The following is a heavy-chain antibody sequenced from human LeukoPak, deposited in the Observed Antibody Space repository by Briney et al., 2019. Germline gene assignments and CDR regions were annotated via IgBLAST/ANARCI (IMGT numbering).Heavy chain of an antibody. D-gene: IGHD3-3*01. J-gene: IGHJ4*02. CDR2: IYYSGST. CDR1: GGSISSYY. Sequence: PETLSLTCTVSGGSISSYYWSWIRQPPGKGLEWIGYIYYSGSTNYNPSLKSRVTISVDTSKNQFSLKLSSVTAADTAVYYCARAVRVEYYFDYWGQGTLVTVSS. V-gene: IGHV4-59*01. CDR3: ARAVRVEYYFDY.